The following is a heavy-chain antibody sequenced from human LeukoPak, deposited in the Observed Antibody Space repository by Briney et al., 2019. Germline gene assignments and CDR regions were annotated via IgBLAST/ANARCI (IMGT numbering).Heavy chain of an antibody. CDR3: ARGRLLGYFDY. CDR2: INHSGST. J-gene: IGHJ4*02. CDR1: GGSISSGDYS. V-gene: IGHV4-34*01. D-gene: IGHD1-26*01. Sequence: SETLSLTCAVSGGSISSGDYSWSWIRQPPGKGLEWIGEINHSGSTNYNPSLKSRVTISVDTSKNQFSLKLSSVTAADTAVYYCARGRLLGYFDYWGQGTLVTVSS.